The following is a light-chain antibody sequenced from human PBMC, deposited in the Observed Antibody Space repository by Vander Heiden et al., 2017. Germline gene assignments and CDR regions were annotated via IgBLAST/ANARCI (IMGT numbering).Light chain of an antibody. CDR1: SSDVGGYNY. CDR3: SSYTSSSTYV. V-gene: IGLV2-14*01. J-gene: IGLJ1*01. Sequence: QSALTQPASVSGSPGPSLTISCPGTSSDVGGYNYVSWYQQHPGKATKLMIYEVSNRPSGVSNRFSGSKSGNTASLTISGLQAEDEADYYCSSYTSSSTYVFGTGTKVTVL. CDR2: EVS.